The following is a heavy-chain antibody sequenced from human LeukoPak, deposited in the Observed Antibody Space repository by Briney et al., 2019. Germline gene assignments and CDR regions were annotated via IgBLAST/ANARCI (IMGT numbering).Heavy chain of an antibody. CDR2: ISYDGSNK. Sequence: PGRSLILSCAASGFTFSSYGMHWVRQAPGKGLEWVAVISYDGSNKYYADSVKGRFTISRDNSKNTLYLQMNSLRAEDTAVYYCAKSSYSSSWYVFYYGMDVWGKGTTVTVSS. D-gene: IGHD6-13*01. V-gene: IGHV3-30*18. J-gene: IGHJ6*04. CDR1: GFTFSSYG. CDR3: AKSSYSSSWYVFYYGMDV.